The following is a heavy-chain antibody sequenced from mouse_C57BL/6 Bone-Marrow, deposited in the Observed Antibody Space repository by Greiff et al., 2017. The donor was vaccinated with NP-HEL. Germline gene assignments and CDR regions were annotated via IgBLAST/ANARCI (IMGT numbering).Heavy chain of an antibody. CDR1: GYTFTSYG. V-gene: IGHV1-58*01. D-gene: IGHD1-1*01. CDR2: IYIGNGYT. Sequence: VHVKQSGAELVRPGSSVKMSCKTSGYTFTSYGINWVKQRPGQGLEWIGYIYIGNGYTEYNEKFKGKATLTSDTSSSTAYMQLSSLTSEDSAIYFCATYYYGSRRGDYAMDYWGQGTSVTVSS. CDR3: ATYYYGSRRGDYAMDY. J-gene: IGHJ4*01.